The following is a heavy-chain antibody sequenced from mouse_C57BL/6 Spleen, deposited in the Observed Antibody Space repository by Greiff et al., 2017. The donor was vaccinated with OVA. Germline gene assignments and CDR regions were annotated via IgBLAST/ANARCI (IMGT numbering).Heavy chain of an antibody. V-gene: IGHV1-82*01. Sequence: VQLQQSGPELVKPGASVKLSCKASGYAFSSSWMNWVQQRPGKGLEWIGRIYPGDGDTNYTAKFKGRATLTADNASSTSYMQLSSLTSEDSAVYFCARDLFGWDMDDWGTGTTVTVSS. CDR2: IYPGDGDT. J-gene: IGHJ1*03. D-gene: IGHD1-1*01. CDR1: GYAFSSSW. CDR3: ARDLFGWDMDD.